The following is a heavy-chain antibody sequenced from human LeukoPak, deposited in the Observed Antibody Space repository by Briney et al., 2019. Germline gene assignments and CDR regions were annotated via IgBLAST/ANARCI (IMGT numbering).Heavy chain of an antibody. CDR3: ARPYSSGGWYFDL. Sequence: ASVKVSCKASGYTFTSYYMHWVRQAPGQGLEWMGIINPSGGSTSYAQKFQGRVTMTRDTSTSTVYMELSSLRSEATAVYYCARPYSSGGWYFDLWGRGTLVTVSS. CDR1: GYTFTSYY. D-gene: IGHD6-19*01. CDR2: INPSGGST. V-gene: IGHV1-46*01. J-gene: IGHJ2*01.